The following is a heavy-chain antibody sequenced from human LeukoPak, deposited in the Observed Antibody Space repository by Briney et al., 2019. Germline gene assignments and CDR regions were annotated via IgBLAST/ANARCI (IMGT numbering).Heavy chain of an antibody. J-gene: IGHJ1*01. V-gene: IGHV4-39*01. CDR3: YNYYDSSGYYPEYFQH. CDR1: GGSISSSGYY. Sequence: PSETLSLTCTVSGGSISSSGYYWGWIRQPPGKGLEWIGSIYYSGSTYYNPSLKSRVTISVDTSKNQFSLKLSSVTAADTAVYYCYNYYDSSGYYPEYFQHWGQGTLVTVSS. CDR2: IYYSGST. D-gene: IGHD3-22*01.